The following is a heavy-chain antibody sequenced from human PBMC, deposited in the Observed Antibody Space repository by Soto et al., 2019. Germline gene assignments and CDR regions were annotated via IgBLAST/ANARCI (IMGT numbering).Heavy chain of an antibody. J-gene: IGHJ4*02. Sequence: QVQLQESGPGLVKPSQTLSLTCTVSGGSISSGGYYWSWIRQHPGKGLEWIGYIYYSGSTYYNPSLKSGVAXSVDTSKNQFSLKLSSVTAADTAVYYCAREGGIVGATAADYWGQGTLVTVSS. CDR3: AREGGIVGATAADY. D-gene: IGHD1-26*01. V-gene: IGHV4-31*03. CDR1: GGSISSGGYY. CDR2: IYYSGST.